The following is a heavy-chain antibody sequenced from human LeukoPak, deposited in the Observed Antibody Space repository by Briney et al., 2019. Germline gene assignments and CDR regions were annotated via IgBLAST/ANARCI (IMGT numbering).Heavy chain of an antibody. V-gene: IGHV3-23*01. CDR3: AKVGSERRLNGNVDY. J-gene: IGHJ4*02. CDR2: ITGSAGST. CDR1: GFTFSSYA. D-gene: IGHD1-26*01. Sequence: GGSLRLSCAASGFTFSSYALSWVRQAPGKGLEWVSSITGSAGSTYYADSVKGRFSISRDNSKNTLYLQMNSLRAQDTAVYYCAKVGSERRLNGNVDYWGQGTLVTVSS.